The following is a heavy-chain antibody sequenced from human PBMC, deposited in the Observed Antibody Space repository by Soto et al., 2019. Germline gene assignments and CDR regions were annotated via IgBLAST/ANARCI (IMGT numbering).Heavy chain of an antibody. J-gene: IGHJ5*01. D-gene: IGHD1-20*01. CDR1: RFTFSDFA. V-gene: IGHV3-23*01. CDR3: AKDAVPYNGKWDWFDS. Sequence: DVQLLESGGGLVQPGGSLTLSCAASRFTFSDFAMSWVRQAPGKGLEWVSSIGGGGSDTYYADSVKGRFTISRDNSKNTLYLQMDSLRDEGTAVYYCAKDAVPYNGKWDWFDSWGQGTLVIVSS. CDR2: IGGGGSDT.